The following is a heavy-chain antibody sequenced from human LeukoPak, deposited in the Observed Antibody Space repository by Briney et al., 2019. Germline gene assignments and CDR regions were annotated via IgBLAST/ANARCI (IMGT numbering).Heavy chain of an antibody. J-gene: IGHJ4*02. CDR3: ARGVRLFYVLFDY. D-gene: IGHD3-10*02. CDR2: ISGSGSTI. V-gene: IGHV3-11*01. CDR1: GFTFSDYY. Sequence: PGGSLRLSCAASGFTFSDYYMSWIRQAPGKGLEWVSYISGSGSTIYYADSVKGRFTISRDNAKNSLYLQMNSLRAEDTAVYYCARGVRLFYVLFDYWGQGTLVTVSS.